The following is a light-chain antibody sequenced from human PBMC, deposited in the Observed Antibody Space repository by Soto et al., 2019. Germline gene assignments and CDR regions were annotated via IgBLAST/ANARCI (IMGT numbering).Light chain of an antibody. CDR1: ESVSSNY. V-gene: IGKV3-20*01. CDR3: QQYCTSPRT. Sequence: ISLTQSPGTPSFFPGERATLSRKATESVSSNYLAWYQQKPGQAPRVLIYGASIRATGIPDRFSGSGSETDFTLTISRMEHEDFAVYYCQQYCTSPRTFGQGTKGGYQ. CDR2: GAS. J-gene: IGKJ1*01.